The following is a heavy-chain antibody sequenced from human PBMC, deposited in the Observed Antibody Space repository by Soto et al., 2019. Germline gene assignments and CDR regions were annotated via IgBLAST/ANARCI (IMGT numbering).Heavy chain of an antibody. CDR3: AKKGLGSLTTYCNSGDCHYAFDI. CDR2: ISGGGDGT. J-gene: IGHJ3*02. D-gene: IGHD2-21*02. Sequence: EVQLLESGGGLVQPGGSLRLSCAASGFTFSNYAMTWVRQAPGKGLEWVSTISGGGDGTFYAESVQGRFTISRDNSRNTLYLQMNSLRAEDTAVYYCAKKGLGSLTTYCNSGDCHYAFDIWGQGTMVTVSS. V-gene: IGHV3-23*01. CDR1: GFTFSNYA.